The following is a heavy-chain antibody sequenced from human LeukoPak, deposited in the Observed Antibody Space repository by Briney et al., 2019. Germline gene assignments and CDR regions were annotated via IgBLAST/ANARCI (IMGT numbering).Heavy chain of an antibody. CDR2: ISGGGGTV. V-gene: IGHV3-11*04. Sequence: GGSLRLSCAASGFSFSDYYLTWTRQAPGKGLEWVSYISGGGGTVDYADSVKGRFTISRDNAKNSLYLQMNNLRVEDTAVYYCGRDPDYGGDPWGQGTLVTVSS. D-gene: IGHD4/OR15-4a*01. CDR1: GFSFSDYY. CDR3: GRDPDYGGDP. J-gene: IGHJ5*02.